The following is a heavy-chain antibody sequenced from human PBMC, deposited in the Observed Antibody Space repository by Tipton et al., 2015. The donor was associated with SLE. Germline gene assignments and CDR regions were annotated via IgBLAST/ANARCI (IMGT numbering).Heavy chain of an antibody. J-gene: IGHJ2*01. CDR3: ARAGIAVADWYFDL. CDR1: GYTFTSYW. Sequence: QSGAEVKKPGASVKVSCKASGYTFTSYWIGWVRQMPGKGLEWMGIIYPGDSDTRYSPSFQGQVTISADKSISTAYLQWSSLKASDTAMYYCARAGIAVADWYFDLWGRGTLVTVSS. CDR2: IYPGDSDT. D-gene: IGHD6-19*01. V-gene: IGHV5-51*01.